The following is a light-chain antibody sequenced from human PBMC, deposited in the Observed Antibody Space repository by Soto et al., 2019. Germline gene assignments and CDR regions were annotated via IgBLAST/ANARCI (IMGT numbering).Light chain of an antibody. Sequence: DIQMTQSPSSLSGPLGDRVTITCRHSQTISSWLAWDQKKPGKAPKLLIYKASTVTSGLPSMCSSSASGTEFTLIISLLQPDDLATYYCQHCSIYSEAFGEGNKVDIK. V-gene: IGKV1-5*03. J-gene: IGKJ4*01. CDR3: QHCSIYSEA. CDR1: QTISSW. CDR2: KAS.